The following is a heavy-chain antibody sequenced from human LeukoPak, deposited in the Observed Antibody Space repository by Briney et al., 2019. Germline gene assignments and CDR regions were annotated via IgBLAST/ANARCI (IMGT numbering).Heavy chain of an antibody. V-gene: IGHV3-74*01. J-gene: IGHJ4*02. D-gene: IGHD1-26*01. CDR2: ISSDGTKT. Sequence: GGSLRLSCAASGFSFSTYWMHWVRQAPGKGLVWVSYISSDGTKTAYADSVKGRFTISRDNANNTLYLQMNSLRAEDTALYYCVRLTIMGVTNYWGQGTMVTVSS. CDR3: VRLTIMGVTNY. CDR1: GFSFSTYW.